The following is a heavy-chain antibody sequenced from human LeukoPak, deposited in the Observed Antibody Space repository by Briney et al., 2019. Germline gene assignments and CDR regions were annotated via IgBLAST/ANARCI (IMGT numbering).Heavy chain of an antibody. Sequence: SVKVSCKASDGTFTSYAISWVRQAPGQGLEWMGGIIPIFGTTNYAQKFQGRVTITADESTSTAYMELSSLRSEDTAVYYCATGVLELQRLPRNDYWGQGTLVTVSS. D-gene: IGHD1-7*01. CDR2: IIPIFGTT. J-gene: IGHJ4*02. CDR3: ATGVLELQRLPRNDY. V-gene: IGHV1-69*13. CDR1: DGTFTSYA.